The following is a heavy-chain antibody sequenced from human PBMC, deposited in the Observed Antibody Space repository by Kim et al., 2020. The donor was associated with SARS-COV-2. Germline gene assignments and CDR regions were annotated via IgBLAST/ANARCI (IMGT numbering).Heavy chain of an antibody. D-gene: IGHD6-19*01. Sequence: GGSLRLSCEASGFTFDDYAMRWVRHAPGKGLEWVSGINCNSGTIIYAGSVKGRFTISRDNAQNSVYLQMNSLRVEDTAFYYCAKDKGRSGWYALYLWGQGTLVTVSS. J-gene: IGHJ5*02. CDR1: GFTFDDYA. CDR2: INCNSGTI. CDR3: AKDKGRSGWYALYL. V-gene: IGHV3-9*01.